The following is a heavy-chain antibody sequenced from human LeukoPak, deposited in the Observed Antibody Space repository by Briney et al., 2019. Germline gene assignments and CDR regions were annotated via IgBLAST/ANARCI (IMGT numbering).Heavy chain of an antibody. CDR1: GYTFTSNG. Sequence: ASVKVSCKASGYTFTSNGISWVRQAPGQGLEWMGWISAYNGNTNYAQKLQGRVTMTTDTSTSTAYMELRSLRSDDTAVYYCARVGNTVTTDYYYYYYMDVWGKGTTVTVSS. CDR3: ARVGNTVTTDYYYYYYMDV. CDR2: ISAYNGNT. V-gene: IGHV1-18*01. J-gene: IGHJ6*03. D-gene: IGHD4-17*01.